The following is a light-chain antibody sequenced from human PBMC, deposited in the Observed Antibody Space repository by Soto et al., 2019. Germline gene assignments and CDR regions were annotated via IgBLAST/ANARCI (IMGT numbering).Light chain of an antibody. CDR1: SSDVGAYDF. V-gene: IGLV2-14*03. CDR3: SSYTTTSPRV. J-gene: IGLJ1*01. CDR2: EVR. Sequence: QSVLTQPASVSVSPGLSITISCTGTSSDVGAYDFVSWYQQHPDKAPKLMIYEVRNRPSGVSNRFSGSKSVNTATLTISGLQAEDEADYYCSSYTTTSPRVFGTGTKVTVL.